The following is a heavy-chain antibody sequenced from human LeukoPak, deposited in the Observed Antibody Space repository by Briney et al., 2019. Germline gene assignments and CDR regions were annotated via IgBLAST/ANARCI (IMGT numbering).Heavy chain of an antibody. CDR1: GLTFNKYW. D-gene: IGHD6-13*01. V-gene: IGHV3-7*04. Sequence: GGSLRLSCEASGLTFNKYWMTWVRQAPGKGLEWVANIKQDGSEKNYVDSVKGRFTISRDNAKNSLYLQMNSLRAEDTAVYYCARVAAAGSYFDYWGQGTLVTVSS. J-gene: IGHJ4*02. CDR3: ARVAAAGSYFDY. CDR2: IKQDGSEK.